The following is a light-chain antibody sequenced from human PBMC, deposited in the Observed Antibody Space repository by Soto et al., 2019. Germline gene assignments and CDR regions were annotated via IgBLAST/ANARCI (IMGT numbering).Light chain of an antibody. V-gene: IGKV3-15*01. CDR3: QHYNNWPPYT. CDR2: GAS. CDR1: QSVSSN. Sequence: EIVMTQSPATLSVSPGERATLSCRASQSVSSNLAWYQQKPDQAPRLLIYGASTRATGIPDRFSGSGSGTEFTVTISSLQSEDFAVYYCQHYNNWPPYTFGQGTKLEIK. J-gene: IGKJ2*01.